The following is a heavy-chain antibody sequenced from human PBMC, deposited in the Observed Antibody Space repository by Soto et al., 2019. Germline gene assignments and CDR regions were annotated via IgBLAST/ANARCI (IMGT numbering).Heavy chain of an antibody. D-gene: IGHD4-4*01. CDR2: INHSGST. V-gene: IGHV4-34*01. Sequence: SETLSLTCAVYGGSFSGYYWSWIRQPPGKGLEWIGEINHSGSTNYNPSLKSRVTISVDTSKNQFSLKLSSVTAADTAVYYCARWATTAGYFDYWGQGTLVTVSS. CDR1: GGSFSGYY. CDR3: ARWATTAGYFDY. J-gene: IGHJ4*02.